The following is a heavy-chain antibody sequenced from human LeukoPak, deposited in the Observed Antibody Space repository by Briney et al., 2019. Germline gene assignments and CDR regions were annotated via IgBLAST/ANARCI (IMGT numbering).Heavy chain of an antibody. D-gene: IGHD3-22*01. CDR1: GLIVSGNH. V-gene: IGHV3-53*01. CDR2: IFSGGST. J-gene: IGHJ1*01. CDR3: ADSIVDFTYGEYFQH. Sequence: PGGSLRLSRAVSGLIVSGNHINWVRQAPGKGLEWVSAIFSGGSTYYADSMKGRFTISRDNSKNMVFLQMTSLRVEDTAVYYCADSIVDFTYGEYFQHWGQGTLVTVSS.